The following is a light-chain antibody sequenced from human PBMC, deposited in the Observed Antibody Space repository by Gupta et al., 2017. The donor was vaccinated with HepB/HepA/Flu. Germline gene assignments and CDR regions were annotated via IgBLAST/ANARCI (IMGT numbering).Light chain of an antibody. CDR3: QQYNTYPWT. CDR2: KAS. Sequence: DIQMTQSPSTLSASVGDRVTIPCRASQSFGNCLAWYQQKPGEAPKLLIYKASSLESGVPSRFSGGGSGTEFTLTISSLQPDDFATYYCQQYNTYPWTFGQGTKVEV. J-gene: IGKJ1*01. V-gene: IGKV1-5*03. CDR1: QSFGNC.